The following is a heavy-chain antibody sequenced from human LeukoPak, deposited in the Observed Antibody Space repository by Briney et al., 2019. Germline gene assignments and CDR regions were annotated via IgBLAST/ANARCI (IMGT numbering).Heavy chain of an antibody. CDR2: INPNSGGT. D-gene: IGHD2-2*01. CDR3: ARSRSSREYQLLSVNWFGP. J-gene: IGHJ5*02. CDR1: GYTFTGYY. Sequence: GASVKVSCKASGYTFTGYYMHWVRQAPGQGLEWMGWINPNSGGTNYAQKFQGRVTMTRDTSISTAYMELSRLRSDDTAVYYCARSRSSREYQLLSVNWFGPWGQGTLVTVSS. V-gene: IGHV1-2*02.